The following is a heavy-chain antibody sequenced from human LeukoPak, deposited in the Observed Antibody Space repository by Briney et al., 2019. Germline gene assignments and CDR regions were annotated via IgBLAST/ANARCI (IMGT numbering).Heavy chain of an antibody. V-gene: IGHV3-30-3*01. J-gene: IGHJ3*02. Sequence: PARSLRLSCAASGFTFSSYAMHWVRQAPGKGLEWVAVISYDGSNKYYADSVKGRFTISRDNSKNTLYLQMNSLRAEDTAVYYCARVRRSTAMVIPDGAFDIWGQGTMVTVSS. CDR2: ISYDGSNK. D-gene: IGHD5-18*01. CDR3: ARVRRSTAMVIPDGAFDI. CDR1: GFTFSSYA.